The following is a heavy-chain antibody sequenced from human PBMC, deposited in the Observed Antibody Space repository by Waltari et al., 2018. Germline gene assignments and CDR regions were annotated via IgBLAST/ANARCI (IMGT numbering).Heavy chain of an antibody. V-gene: IGHV4-59*08. CDR1: GGSMTSYS. D-gene: IGHD1-26*01. CDR3: ARHVGKWGWDY. J-gene: IGHJ4*02. CDR2: IYYSGGT. Sequence: QVQLQESGPGLLRPSETLSTICTVSGGSMTSYSWSWVRQPPGKGLEWIGDIYYSGGTKYNPSIKSRVTISVDTSKNLFSLMLRFVTAADTAVYYWARHVGKWGWDYWGQGTPVTVSS.